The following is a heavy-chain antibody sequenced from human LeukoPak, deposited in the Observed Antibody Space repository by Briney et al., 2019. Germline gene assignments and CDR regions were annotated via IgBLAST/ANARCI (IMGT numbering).Heavy chain of an antibody. D-gene: IGHD2-21*02. V-gene: IGHV3-23*01. CDR2: ISGSGGST. CDR1: GFTFSSYA. J-gene: IGHJ6*02. Sequence: GGSLRLSCAASGFTFSSYAMSWVRQAPGKGLEWVSAISGSGGSTYYADSVKGRFTISRDNSKNTLYLQMSSLRAEDTAVYYCAKDALTTWYATVVTAIPEVYYGMDVWGQGTTVTVSS. CDR3: AKDALTTWYATVVTAIPEVYYGMDV.